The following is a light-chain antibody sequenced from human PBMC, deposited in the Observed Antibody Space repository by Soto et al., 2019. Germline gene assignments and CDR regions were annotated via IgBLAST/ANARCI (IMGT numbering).Light chain of an antibody. J-gene: IGLJ3*02. V-gene: IGLV8-61*01. Sequence: QAVVTQDPSFSVSPGGTVTLTCGLSSDSVSASYYPSWHQQTPGQAPRTLIYNTTTRASGVPDRFSGSILGNKAALTITGAQADDECDYYCVLYMGSGIWVFGGGTKVTVL. CDR3: VLYMGSGIWV. CDR1: SDSVSASYY. CDR2: NTT.